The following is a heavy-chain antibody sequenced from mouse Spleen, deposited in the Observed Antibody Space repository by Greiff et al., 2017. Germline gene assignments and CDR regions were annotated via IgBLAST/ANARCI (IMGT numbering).Heavy chain of an antibody. CDR1: GFTFSSYA. D-gene: IGHD4-1*01. J-gene: IGHJ2*01. CDR2: ISSGGSYT. Sequence: EVQLVESGGGLVKPGGSLKLSCAASGFTFSSYAMSWVRQTPEKRLEWVATISSGGSYTYYPDSVKGRFTISRDNAKNTLYLQMSSLRSEDTAMYYCARLTGTGFDYWGQGTTLTVSS. V-gene: IGHV5-9-3*01. CDR3: ARLTGTGFDY.